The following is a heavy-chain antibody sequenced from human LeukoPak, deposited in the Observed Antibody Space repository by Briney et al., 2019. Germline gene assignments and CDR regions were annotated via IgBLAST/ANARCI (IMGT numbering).Heavy chain of an antibody. Sequence: GGSLRLSCAASGFTFDDYAMHWVRQAPGKGLEWVSFISGEGGGTNYADSVKGRFTDSRDNSKNSLYLQMDSLRSEDTALYYCAKGLYYDTSGGQSWGQGTLVTVSS. D-gene: IGHD3-22*01. J-gene: IGHJ5*02. CDR1: GFTFDDYA. CDR2: ISGEGGGT. V-gene: IGHV3-43*02. CDR3: AKGLYYDTSGGQS.